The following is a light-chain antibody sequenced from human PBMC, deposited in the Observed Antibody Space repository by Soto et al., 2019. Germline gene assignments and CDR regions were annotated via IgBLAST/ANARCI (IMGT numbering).Light chain of an antibody. CDR2: KAS. CDR1: QSISYW. Sequence: DIQMTQSPSTLSASVGDRVTITCRASQSISYWLAWYQQKPGKAPNLLIYKASSLESGVPSRFSGSGSGTEFTLTISSLQPDDFATYYCQQYNNYLTFGQGTKVEI. J-gene: IGKJ1*01. CDR3: QQYNNYLT. V-gene: IGKV1-5*03.